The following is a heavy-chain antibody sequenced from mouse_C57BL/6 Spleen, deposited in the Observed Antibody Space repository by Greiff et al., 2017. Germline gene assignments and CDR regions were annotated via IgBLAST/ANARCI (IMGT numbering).Heavy chain of an antibody. D-gene: IGHD2-4*01. Sequence: EVQLQQSGAELVKPGASVKLSCTASGFTITDYYMHWVQQRTEQGLEWIGRIDPEDGETKYAPKFHGKATITADTSSNTAYLQLSSLTSEDTAVDYCAREVYDDYHWYCDVWGTGTTVTVSS. J-gene: IGHJ1*03. CDR1: GFTITDYY. V-gene: IGHV14-2*01. CDR3: AREVYDDYHWYCDV. CDR2: IDPEDGET.